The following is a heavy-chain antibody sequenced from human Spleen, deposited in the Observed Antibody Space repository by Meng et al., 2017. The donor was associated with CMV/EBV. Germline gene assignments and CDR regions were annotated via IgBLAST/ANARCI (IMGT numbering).Heavy chain of an antibody. CDR2: IWSDGNNP. Sequence: GESLKISCAASGFSLSSYCMHWVRQAPGKGLEWVAVIWSDGNNPYYLDSVKGRFTISRDNSKNTVYLQMTRLRAADTAIYYCAKGISPRGYPPDADYFDHWGQGTLVTVSS. CDR3: AKGISPRGYPPDADYFDH. CDR1: GFSLSSYC. V-gene: IGHV3-33*06. J-gene: IGHJ4*02. D-gene: IGHD3-22*01.